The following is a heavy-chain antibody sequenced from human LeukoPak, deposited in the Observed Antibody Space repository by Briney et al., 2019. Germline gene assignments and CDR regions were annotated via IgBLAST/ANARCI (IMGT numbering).Heavy chain of an antibody. J-gene: IGHJ4*02. Sequence: GGSLRLSCAASGFTFSSYSMNWVRQAPGKGLEWVSYISSSSSTIYYADSVKGRFTISRDNSKNTLYLQMSSLRAEDTAVYYCAGRRDGYYPYDYWGQGTLVTVSS. D-gene: IGHD5-24*01. CDR3: AGRRDGYYPYDY. V-gene: IGHV3-48*01. CDR2: ISSSSSTI. CDR1: GFTFSSYS.